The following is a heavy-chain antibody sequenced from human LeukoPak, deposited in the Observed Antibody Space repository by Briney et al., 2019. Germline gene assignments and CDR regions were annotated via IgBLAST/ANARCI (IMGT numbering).Heavy chain of an antibody. J-gene: IGHJ3*02. V-gene: IGHV3-15*01. Sequence: GGSLRLSCAASGFTFSSAWMTWVRQAPGKGLEWVGHIKNKTNGETTDYAAPVKGRFIISRDDSKNTLYLQMNSLRAEDTAVYYCARDLQEGYAFDIWGQGTMVTVSS. CDR3: ARDLQEGYAFDI. CDR2: IKNKTNGETT. CDR1: GFTFSSAW. D-gene: IGHD4-11*01.